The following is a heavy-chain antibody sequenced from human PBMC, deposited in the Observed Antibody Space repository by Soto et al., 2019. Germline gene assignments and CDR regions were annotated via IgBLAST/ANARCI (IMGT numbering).Heavy chain of an antibody. J-gene: IGHJ6*02. CDR2: TSYDGSNK. Sequence: PGGYLRLSCAASGFTFSSYGMHWVRQAPGKGLEWVAVTSYDGSNKYYADSVKGRFTISRDNSKNKLYLQMSSLRAEDTAVYYCAKAGIYSVSFQTMSYYHYRMAVRVQGTTVIFS. CDR3: AKAGIYSVSFQTMSYYHYRMAV. D-gene: IGHD1-26*01. V-gene: IGHV3-30*18. CDR1: GFTFSSYG.